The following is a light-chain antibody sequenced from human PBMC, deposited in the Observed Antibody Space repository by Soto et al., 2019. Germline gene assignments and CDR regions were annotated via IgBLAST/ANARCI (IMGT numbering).Light chain of an antibody. CDR1: QTISSW. CDR3: QHYNSYSEA. Sequence: DIQMTNSHSTRSGCVPHRVTLTCRASQTISSWLAWYQQKPGKAPKLLIYKASTLKSGVPSRFSGSGSGTEFTLTISSLQPDDFATYYCQHYNSYSEAFGQGTKVDIK. CDR2: KAS. J-gene: IGKJ1*01. V-gene: IGKV1-5*03.